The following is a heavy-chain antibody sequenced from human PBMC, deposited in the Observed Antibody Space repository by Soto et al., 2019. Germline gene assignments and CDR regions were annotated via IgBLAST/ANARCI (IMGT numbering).Heavy chain of an antibody. J-gene: IGHJ4*02. CDR1: GYSFAGYW. D-gene: IGHD3-22*01. V-gene: IGHV5-10-1*01. Sequence: GESLKISCKGSGYSFAGYWITWVRQKPGKGLEWMGRIDPSDSQTYYSPSFRGHVTISITKSITTVFLQWSSLRASDTAMYYCARQIYDSDTGPNFQYYFDSWGQGTPVTVSS. CDR3: ARQIYDSDTGPNFQYYFDS. CDR2: IDPSDSQT.